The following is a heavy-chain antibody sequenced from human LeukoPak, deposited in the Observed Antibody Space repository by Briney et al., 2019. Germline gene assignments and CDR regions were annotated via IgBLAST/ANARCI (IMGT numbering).Heavy chain of an antibody. CDR3: ARDNRYCSSTSCYTRNYYYYGMDV. D-gene: IGHD2-2*02. Sequence: GGSLRLSCAASGFTVSSNYMSWVRQAPGKGLEWVSVIYSSGSTYYADSVKGRFTISRDNSKNTLYLQMNSLRAEDTAVYYCARDNRYCSSTSCYTRNYYYYGMDVWGQGTTVTVSS. J-gene: IGHJ6*02. CDR2: IYSSGST. V-gene: IGHV3-66*01. CDR1: GFTVSSNY.